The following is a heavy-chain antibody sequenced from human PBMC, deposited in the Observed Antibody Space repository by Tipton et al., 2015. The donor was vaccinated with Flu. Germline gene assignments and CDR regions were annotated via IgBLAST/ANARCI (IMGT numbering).Heavy chain of an antibody. CDR2: ISYTGRP. D-gene: IGHD2-21*01. CDR1: DGSITGYY. J-gene: IGHJ6*02. V-gene: IGHV4-59*01. CDR3: ARGVIRGDHSYGFDV. Sequence: LSLTCTVSDGSITGYYWSWIRRPPGKGLEYIGFISYTGRPNYNPSLKSRLAISLDASNPQFSLRLRSVSAADSAVYYCARGVIRGDHSYGFDVWGQGTTVTVSS.